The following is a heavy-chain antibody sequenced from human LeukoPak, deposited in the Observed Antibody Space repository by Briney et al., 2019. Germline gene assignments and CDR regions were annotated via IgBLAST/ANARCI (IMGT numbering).Heavy chain of an antibody. Sequence: GGSLRLSCAASGFTFSDYYMSWIRQAPGKGLEWVSYISSSGSTIYYADSVKGRFTIPRDNAKNSLYLQMNSLRAEDTAVCYCARVPTVTSTHDAFDIWGQGTMVTVSS. CDR1: GFTFSDYY. D-gene: IGHD4-17*01. J-gene: IGHJ3*02. V-gene: IGHV3-11*01. CDR2: ISSSGSTI. CDR3: ARVPTVTSTHDAFDI.